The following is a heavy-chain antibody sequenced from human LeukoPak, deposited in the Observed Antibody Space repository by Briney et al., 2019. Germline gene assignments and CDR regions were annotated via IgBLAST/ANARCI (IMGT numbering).Heavy chain of an antibody. Sequence: GGSLRLSCAVSGFALSSHWMTWVRQVPGRGPEWVANVNRDGSETYYLDSVKGRFTISKDNAKNSLYLQMNSLRAEDTALYHCARNIAMDVWGQGTTVIVSS. CDR3: ARNIAMDV. J-gene: IGHJ6*02. V-gene: IGHV3-7*03. CDR2: VNRDGSET. D-gene: IGHD2/OR15-2a*01. CDR1: GFALSSHW.